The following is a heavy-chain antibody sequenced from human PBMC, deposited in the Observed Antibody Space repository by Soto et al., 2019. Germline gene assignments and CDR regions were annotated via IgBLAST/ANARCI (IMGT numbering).Heavy chain of an antibody. V-gene: IGHV1-2*04. CDR3: ARDLRSSSWYRSYYYYGMDV. D-gene: IGHD6-13*01. Sequence: ASVKVSCKASGYTFTGYYMHWVRQAPGQGLEWMGWINPNSGGTNYAQKFQGWVTVTRDTSISTAYMELSRLRSDDTAVYYCARDLRSSSWYRSYYYYGMDVWGQGTTVTSP. J-gene: IGHJ6*02. CDR1: GYTFTGYY. CDR2: INPNSGGT.